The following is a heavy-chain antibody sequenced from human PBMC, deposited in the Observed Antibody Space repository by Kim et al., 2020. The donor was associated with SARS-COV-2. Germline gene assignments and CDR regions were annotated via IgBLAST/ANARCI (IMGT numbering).Heavy chain of an antibody. D-gene: IGHD1-7*01. CDR1: GYSISSGYY. J-gene: IGHJ6*02. V-gene: IGHV4-38-2*02. Sequence: SETLSLTCTVSGYSISSGYYWGWIRQPPGPGLEWIGSIYHSGSTYYNPSLKSRVTISVDTSKNQFSLKLSSVTAADTAVYYCASPLSWNSPRGGSVVGMDVWGQGTTVTVSS. CDR2: IYHSGST. CDR3: ASPLSWNSPRGGSVVGMDV.